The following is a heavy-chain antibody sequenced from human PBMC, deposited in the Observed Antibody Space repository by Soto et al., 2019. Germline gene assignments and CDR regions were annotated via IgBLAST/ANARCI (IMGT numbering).Heavy chain of an antibody. J-gene: IGHJ5*02. CDR1: GFTFSNYA. CDR2: IGGSGVST. D-gene: IGHD2-15*01. V-gene: IGHV3-23*01. CDR3: AKEGGDCSGASCRYNWFDP. Sequence: GGSLRLSCAASGFTFSNYAMSWVRQAPGKGLEWVSAIGGSGVSTYYADSVKGRFTISRDNSKNTLFLQVNSLRAEDTAVYYCAKEGGDCSGASCRYNWFDPWGQGTLVTVSS.